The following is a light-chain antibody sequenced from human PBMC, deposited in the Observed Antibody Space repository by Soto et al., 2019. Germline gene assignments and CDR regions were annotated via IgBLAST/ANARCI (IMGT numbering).Light chain of an antibody. J-gene: IGLJ2*01. CDR2: DVS. CDR1: SSDIGGYNY. V-gene: IGLV2-14*03. CDR3: YSYTSSSTVL. Sequence: QAVLTQPASVSGYPGQSSTISCTGISSDIGGYNYVSWYQQLPGKAPKLMMYDVSNRRSGVSNRFSGSKSGNTASLTISGLQAEDEADYYCYSYTSSSTVLFGGGTQLTVL.